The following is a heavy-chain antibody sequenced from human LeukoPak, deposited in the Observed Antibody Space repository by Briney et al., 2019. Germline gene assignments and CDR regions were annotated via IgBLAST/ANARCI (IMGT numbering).Heavy chain of an antibody. J-gene: IGHJ4*02. CDR3: AGGLGYARTY. V-gene: IGHV3-66*01. CDR1: GLTVSSNY. D-gene: IGHD2-2*01. CDR2: TYSGGST. Sequence: TGGSLRLSCVPSGLTVSSNYMSWVRQAPGKGLEWVSVTYSGGSTDYADSVKGRFTISRDNSKNTLYLQMNTLRVEDTAVYYCAGGLGYARTYWGQGTLVTVSS.